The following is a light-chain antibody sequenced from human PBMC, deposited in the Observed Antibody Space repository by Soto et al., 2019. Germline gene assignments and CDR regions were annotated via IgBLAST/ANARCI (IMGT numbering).Light chain of an antibody. CDR2: GAS. J-gene: IGKJ2*01. Sequence: EIVLTQSPGTVSLSPGERATLSCRASQSVSSRNLAWYRQKPGQAPSLLIFGASNRATGIPDRFRGSGSGTDFTLTISRLEPEDSAVYYCLRYGDSPPAHTFGQGTKLEIK. CDR3: LRYGDSPPAHT. CDR1: QSVSSRN. V-gene: IGKV3-20*01.